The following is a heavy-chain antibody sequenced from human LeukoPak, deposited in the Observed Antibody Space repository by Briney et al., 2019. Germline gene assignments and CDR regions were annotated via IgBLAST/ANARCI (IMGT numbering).Heavy chain of an antibody. CDR2: MNPNSGNT. CDR3: ARMGISGSYSDYYYYMDV. V-gene: IGHV1-8*02. D-gene: IGHD1-26*01. Sequence: ASVKVSCKTSGYTFTSYGISWVRQATGQGLEWMGWMNPNSGNTGYAQKFQGRVTMTRNTSISTAYMELSSLRSEDTAVYYCARMGISGSYSDYYYYMDVWGKGTTVTISS. CDR1: GYTFTSYG. J-gene: IGHJ6*03.